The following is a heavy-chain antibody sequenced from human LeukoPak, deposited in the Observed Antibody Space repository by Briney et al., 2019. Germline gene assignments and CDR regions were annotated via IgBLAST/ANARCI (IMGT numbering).Heavy chain of an antibody. CDR2: IYYSGST. J-gene: IGHJ3*02. CDR1: GGSISSYY. Sequence: PSETLSLTCTVSGGSISSYYWSWIRQPPGKGLEWIGYIYYSGSTSYNPSLKSRVTISVDTSKNQFSLKLSSVTAADTAVYYCARDMRPLVAFDIWGQGTMVTVSS. D-gene: IGHD3-16*01. CDR3: ARDMRPLVAFDI. V-gene: IGHV4-59*01.